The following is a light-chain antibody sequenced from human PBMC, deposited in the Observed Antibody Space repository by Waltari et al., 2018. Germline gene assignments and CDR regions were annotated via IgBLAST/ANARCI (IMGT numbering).Light chain of an antibody. CDR2: AAS. V-gene: IGKV1D-12*01. CDR3: QQAKSFPVT. Sequence: VPITCLASQGISSRLAFYQQEAGKAPKLLIYAASILQSGVPSRFSGSGSGTAFTLTISSLQPEDFATYYCQQAKSFPVTFGQGTRLEIK. CDR1: QGISSR. J-gene: IGKJ5*01.